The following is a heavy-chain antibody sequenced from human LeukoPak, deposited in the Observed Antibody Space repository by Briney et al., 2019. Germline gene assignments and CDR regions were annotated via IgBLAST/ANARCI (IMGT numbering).Heavy chain of an antibody. J-gene: IGHJ4*02. Sequence: PGGSLRLSCTASGFTFTHFAMTWVRQAPGKGLEWVSTVSGSASATYYADSVKGRFTISRDNAKNSLYLQMNSLRAEDTAVYYCARDRGYYYDSSGYYFDYWGQGTLVTVSS. CDR2: VSGSASAT. CDR1: GFTFTHFA. CDR3: ARDRGYYYDSSGYYFDY. D-gene: IGHD3-22*01. V-gene: IGHV3-23*01.